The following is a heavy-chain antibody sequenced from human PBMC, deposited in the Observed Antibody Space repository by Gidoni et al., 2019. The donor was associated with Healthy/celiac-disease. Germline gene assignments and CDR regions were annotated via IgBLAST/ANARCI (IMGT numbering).Heavy chain of an antibody. CDR1: GCSLSSGGYY. Sequence: QVQLQESGPGLVKPSQTLSLTCTVSGCSLSSGGYYWSWTRQHPGKGLEWIGYIYYSGSTYYNPSLKSRVTISVDTSKNQFSLKLSSVTAADTAVYYCAREGPLDSSGYYSNLYYFDYWGQGTLVTVSS. V-gene: IGHV4-31*03. CDR2: IYYSGST. J-gene: IGHJ4*02. CDR3: AREGPLDSSGYYSNLYYFDY. D-gene: IGHD3-22*01.